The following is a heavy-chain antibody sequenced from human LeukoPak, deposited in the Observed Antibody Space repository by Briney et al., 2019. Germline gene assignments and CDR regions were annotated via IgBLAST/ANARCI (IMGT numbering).Heavy chain of an antibody. J-gene: IGHJ6*02. D-gene: IGHD2-21*02. CDR1: GYTFTSYY. V-gene: IGHV1-46*01. CDR3: AREKVVTAPWYYYSGMDV. Sequence: ASVKVSCKASGYTFTSYYIHWVRQAPGQGLEWMGIINPSGGSTNYAHKFQGRVTMTRDTSTSTVYMELSSLRSEDTAVYYCAREKVVTAPWYYYSGMDVWGQGTTVTVSS. CDR2: INPSGGST.